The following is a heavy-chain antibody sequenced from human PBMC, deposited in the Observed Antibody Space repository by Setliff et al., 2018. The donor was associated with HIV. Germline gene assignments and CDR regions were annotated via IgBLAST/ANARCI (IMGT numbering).Heavy chain of an antibody. CDR2: IYYSGST. CDR1: GGSISSSSYY. J-gene: IGHJ4*02. V-gene: IGHV4-39*01. D-gene: IGHD2-21*02. Sequence: TSETLSLTCTVSGGSISSSSYYWGWIRQPPGKGLEWIGSIYYSGSTYYNPSLKSRVTISVDTSKNQFSLTLRSLTAADTAVYHCARFVLAWFDFSTGAVEVTDPYAFDFWGQGILVTVPS. CDR3: ARFVLAWFDFSTGAVEVTDPYAFDF.